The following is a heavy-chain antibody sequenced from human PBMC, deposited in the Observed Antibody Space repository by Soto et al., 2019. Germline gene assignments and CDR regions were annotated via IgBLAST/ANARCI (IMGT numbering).Heavy chain of an antibody. CDR3: ATPLAYAMRGLDFFDV. CDR1: GGTFSSYV. D-gene: IGHD2-8*01. CDR2: IISIFGTT. V-gene: IGHV1-69*01. Sequence: QVQLVQSGAEVKKPGSSVKVSCKASGGTFSSYVIGWVRQAPGQGLEWMGGIISIFGTTHYAQRFQGRVTITADESPSTAYMELSSLRSEDTAVYYCATPLAYAMRGLDFFDVWGQGTTVTVSS. J-gene: IGHJ6*02.